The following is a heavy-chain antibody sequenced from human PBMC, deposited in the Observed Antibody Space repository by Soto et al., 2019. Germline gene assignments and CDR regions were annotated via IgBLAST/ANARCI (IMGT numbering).Heavy chain of an antibody. D-gene: IGHD3-3*01. V-gene: IGHV3-33*01. CDR3: ASSDCWSRYLLQPDY. J-gene: IGHJ4*02. CDR2: IWYDGSNK. CDR1: GFTFSSYG. Sequence: GGSLRLSCAASGFTFSSYGMHWVRQAPGKGLEWVAVIWYDGSNKYYADSVKGRFTISRDNSKNTLYLQMNSLRAEDTAVYYCASSDCWSRYLLQPDYWGPGTLVNVSS.